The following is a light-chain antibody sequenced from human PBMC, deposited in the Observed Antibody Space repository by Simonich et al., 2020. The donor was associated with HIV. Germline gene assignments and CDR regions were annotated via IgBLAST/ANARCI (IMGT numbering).Light chain of an antibody. Sequence: DIVMTQSPDSLAVSLGERATINCKSTPRVLYSSNSKNYLAWYQQKPGQPPKLLIYWASTRESGVPDRFSGSGSGTDFTLTISSLQAEDVAVYYCQQYYTTPYTFGQGTTLEIK. J-gene: IGKJ2*01. CDR1: PRVLYSSNSKNY. CDR3: QQYYTTPYT. CDR2: WAS. V-gene: IGKV4-1*01.